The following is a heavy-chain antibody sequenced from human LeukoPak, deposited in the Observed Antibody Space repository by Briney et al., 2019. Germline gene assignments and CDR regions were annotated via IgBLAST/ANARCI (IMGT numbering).Heavy chain of an antibody. D-gene: IGHD3-16*01. CDR1: GFTFSSYG. CDR3: ASTRHVSGSYDFDY. Sequence: GGSLRLSCAASGFTFSSYGMHWVRQAPGKGLEWVAVISYDGSNKYYADSVKGRFTISRDNSKNTLYLQMNSLRAEDTAVYYCASTRHVSGSYDFDYWGQGTLVTVSS. V-gene: IGHV3-30*03. J-gene: IGHJ4*02. CDR2: ISYDGSNK.